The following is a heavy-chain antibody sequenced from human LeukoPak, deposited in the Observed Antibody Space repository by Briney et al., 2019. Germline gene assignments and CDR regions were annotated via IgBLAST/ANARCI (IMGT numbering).Heavy chain of an antibody. D-gene: IGHD3-22*01. V-gene: IGHV4-34*01. CDR2: INHSGST. CDR1: GGSFSGYY. J-gene: IGHJ4*02. Sequence: PSETLSLTCAVYGGSFSGYYWSWIRQPPGKGLEWIGEINHSGSTNYNPSLKSRVTISVDTSKNQFSLKLSSVTAADTAVYYCAREGNYYDSSGYYRSTNYFDYWGQGTLVTVSS. CDR3: AREGNYYDSSGYYRSTNYFDY.